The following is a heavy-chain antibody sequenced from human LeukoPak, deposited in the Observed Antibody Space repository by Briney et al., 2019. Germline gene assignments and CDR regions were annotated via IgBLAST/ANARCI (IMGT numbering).Heavy chain of an antibody. CDR2: MNPKSPGT. V-gene: IGHV1-2*02. J-gene: IGHJ6*03. Sequence: GASVTVSFTASGYSFTAYYIHWVRQAPGQGLEWMGWMNPKSPGTNYAQKFQGKVTMTRDTSISTAYMELSSLTSDDSAVYYCARDPAQSYYTDVWGIGTTVTVSS. CDR1: GYSFTAYY. CDR3: ARDPAQSYYTDV.